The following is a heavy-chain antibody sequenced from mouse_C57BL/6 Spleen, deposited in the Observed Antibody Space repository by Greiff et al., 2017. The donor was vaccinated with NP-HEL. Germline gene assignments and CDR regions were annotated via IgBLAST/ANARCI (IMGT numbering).Heavy chain of an antibody. CDR3: TFYYSPAY. Sequence: VQLKESGAELVRPGASVKLSCTASGFNIKDDYMHWVKQRPEQGLEWIGWIDPENGDTEYASKFQGKATITADTSSNTAYLQLSSLTSEDTAVYYCTFYYSPAYWGQGTLVTVSA. CDR2: IDPENGDT. J-gene: IGHJ3*01. CDR1: GFNIKDDY. V-gene: IGHV14-4*01. D-gene: IGHD2-12*01.